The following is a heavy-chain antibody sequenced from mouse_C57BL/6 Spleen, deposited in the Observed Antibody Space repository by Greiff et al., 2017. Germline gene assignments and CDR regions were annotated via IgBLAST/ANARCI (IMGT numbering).Heavy chain of an antibody. Sequence: VQLKESGPGLVKPSQSLSLTCSVTGYSITSGYYWNWIRQSPGNKLEWMGNISYDGSNNYNATLKKRISIARDTSKNQFFLKLNSVTAEDTATCYWARQLGYWGQGTTLTVSS. CDR3: ARQLGY. J-gene: IGHJ2*01. D-gene: IGHD4-1*02. CDR1: GYSITSGYY. V-gene: IGHV3-6*01. CDR2: ISYDGSN.